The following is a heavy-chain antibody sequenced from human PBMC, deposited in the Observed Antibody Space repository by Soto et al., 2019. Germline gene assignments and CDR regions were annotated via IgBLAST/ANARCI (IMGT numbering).Heavy chain of an antibody. D-gene: IGHD2-15*01. CDR3: ARDRYCSGGSCSTSDAFDI. Sequence: ASVKVSCQASGYGFTGYYMHWVRQAPGQGLEWMGWINPNSGGTNYAQKFQGWVTMTRDTSISTAYMELSRLRSDDTAVYYCARDRYCSGGSCSTSDAFDIWGQGTMVTVSS. CDR2: INPNSGGT. V-gene: IGHV1-2*04. CDR1: GYGFTGYY. J-gene: IGHJ3*02.